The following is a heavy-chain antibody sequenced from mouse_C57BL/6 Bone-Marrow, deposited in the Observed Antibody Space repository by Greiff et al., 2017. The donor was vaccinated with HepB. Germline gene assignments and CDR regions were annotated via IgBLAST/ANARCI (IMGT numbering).Heavy chain of an antibody. J-gene: IGHJ3*01. D-gene: IGHD2-12*01. CDR3: AAYYSKSRFAY. CDR1: EYEFPSHD. Sequence: EVQLQQSGGGLVQPGESLKLSCESNEYEFPSHDMSWVRKTPEKRLELVAAINSDGGSTYYPDTMERRFIISRDNTKKTLYLQMSSLRSEDTALYYCAAYYSKSRFAYWGQGTLVTVSA. CDR2: INSDGGST. V-gene: IGHV5-2*01.